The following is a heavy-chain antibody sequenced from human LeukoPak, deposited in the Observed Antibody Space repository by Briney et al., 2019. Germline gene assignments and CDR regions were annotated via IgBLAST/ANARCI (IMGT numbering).Heavy chain of an antibody. J-gene: IGHJ4*02. D-gene: IGHD2/OR15-2a*01. CDR2: ISHSGST. CDR1: GGSISNYY. Sequence: SETLSLTCTVSGGSISNYYWSWIRQPPGKGLEWIGYISHSGSTNYSPSLKSRVTISLDTSKNQFSLKLSSATAADTAVHYCAGHHPRNTVDFWGQGTLVTVSS. CDR3: AGHHPRNTVDF. V-gene: IGHV4-59*08.